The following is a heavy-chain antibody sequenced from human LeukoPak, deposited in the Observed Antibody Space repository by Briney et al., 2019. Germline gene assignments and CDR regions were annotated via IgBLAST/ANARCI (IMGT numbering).Heavy chain of an antibody. CDR2: IWYDGSNK. J-gene: IGHJ4*02. CDR3: AKGAGGGSSSWYFDY. CDR1: GFTFSSYG. V-gene: IGHV3-33*06. D-gene: IGHD6-13*01. Sequence: PGRSLRLSCAASGFTFSSYGMHWVRQAPGKGLEWVAVIWYDGSNKYYADSVKGRFTISRDNSKNTLHLQTNSLRAEDTAVYYCAKGAGGGSSSWYFDYWGQGTLVTVSS.